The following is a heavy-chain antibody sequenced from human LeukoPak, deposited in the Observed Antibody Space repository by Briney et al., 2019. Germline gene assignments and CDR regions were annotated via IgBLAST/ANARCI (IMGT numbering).Heavy chain of an antibody. Sequence: PGGSLRLSCAASGFTFDDYSMSWVRQAPGKGLEWVSGINWSGGSTGYADSVKGRFTISRDNAKNSLYLQMNSLRAEDTALYHCARNYGDYVRRNAFDIWGQGTMVTVSS. CDR1: GFTFDDYS. J-gene: IGHJ3*02. CDR2: INWSGGST. CDR3: ARNYGDYVRRNAFDI. V-gene: IGHV3-20*01. D-gene: IGHD4-17*01.